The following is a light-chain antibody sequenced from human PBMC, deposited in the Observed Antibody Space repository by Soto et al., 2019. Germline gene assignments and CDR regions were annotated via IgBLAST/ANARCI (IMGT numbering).Light chain of an antibody. Sequence: QSVLTQPPSVSGTPGQRVTISCTGSSSHIGSRSVNWYHQLPGTAPNLLIYSNDQRPSGGPARFSGSKSGTSASLAISGLQSEDEAAYYCAAWDDGLNGRYVFGTGTKVTVL. V-gene: IGLV1-44*01. CDR3: AAWDDGLNGRYV. J-gene: IGLJ1*01. CDR1: SSHIGSRS. CDR2: SND.